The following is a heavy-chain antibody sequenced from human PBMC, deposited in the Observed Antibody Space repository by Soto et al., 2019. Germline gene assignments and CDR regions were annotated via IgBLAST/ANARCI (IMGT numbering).Heavy chain of an antibody. CDR2: INKDGSQT. CDR3: VKEIAAAQ. V-gene: IGHV3-7*01. J-gene: IGHJ4*02. D-gene: IGHD6-25*01. Sequence: EVQLVESGGALVQPGGSLRLTCATSGFTFSNYWMTWVGQAPGKGLEWVANINKDGSQTSFVDSVKGRFTIFRDNAKSSLYLQMTSLRGEDTAKYYCVKEIAAAQWGQGTLVTVSS. CDR1: GFTFSNYW.